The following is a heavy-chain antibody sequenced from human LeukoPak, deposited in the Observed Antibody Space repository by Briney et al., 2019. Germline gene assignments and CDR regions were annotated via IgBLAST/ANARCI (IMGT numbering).Heavy chain of an antibody. J-gene: IGHJ4*02. CDR3: ARRPRDGYNSYYFDY. D-gene: IGHD5-24*01. V-gene: IGHV4-39*07. Sequence: SETLSLTCTVSGGSISSSSYYWGWIRQPPGKGLEWIGSIYYSGSTYYNPSLKSRVTISVDTSKNQFSLKLSSVTAADTAVYYCARRPRDGYNSYYFDYWGQGTLVTVSS. CDR1: GGSISSSSYY. CDR2: IYYSGST.